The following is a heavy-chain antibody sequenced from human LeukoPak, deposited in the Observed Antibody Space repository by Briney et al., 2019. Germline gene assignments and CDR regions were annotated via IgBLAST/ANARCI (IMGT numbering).Heavy chain of an antibody. D-gene: IGHD3-3*01. V-gene: IGHV4-34*01. Sequence: PSETLSLTCAVYGGSFSGYYWSWIRQPPGKGLEWIGEINHSGSTNYNPSLKSRVTISVDTSKNQFSLKLSPVTAADTAVYYCAGTYYDFWSGYYKSYYFDYWGQGTLVTVSS. CDR2: INHSGST. J-gene: IGHJ4*02. CDR1: GGSFSGYY. CDR3: AGTYYDFWSGYYKSYYFDY.